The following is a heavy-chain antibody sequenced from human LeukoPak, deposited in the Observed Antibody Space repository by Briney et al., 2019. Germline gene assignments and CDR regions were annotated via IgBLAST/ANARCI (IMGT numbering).Heavy chain of an antibody. J-gene: IGHJ4*02. CDR1: GFTFRNYG. V-gene: IGHV3-23*01. CDR3: ARNGGLYGDYVGDDY. D-gene: IGHD4-17*01. CDR2: ISGSGGST. Sequence: GGSLRLSCAASGFTFRNYGMSWVRQAPGKGLEWVSAISGSGGSTYYADSVKGRFTISRDNSKNTLYLQMNSLRAEDTAVYYCARNGGLYGDYVGDDYWGQGTLVTVSS.